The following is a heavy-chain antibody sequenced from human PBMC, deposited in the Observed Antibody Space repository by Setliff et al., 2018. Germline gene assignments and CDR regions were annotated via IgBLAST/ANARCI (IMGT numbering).Heavy chain of an antibody. CDR1: GGSISSSVYY. J-gene: IGHJ6*03. Sequence: PSETLSLTCTLSGGSISSSVYYWDWIRQPPGKGLEWIGRMYTGGSTIYNPSLKSRVTISEDTSKNQFSLNLSSVTAADTAIYYCARVSGFLYMDVWGKGTTVTVSS. CDR3: ARVSGFLYMDV. V-gene: IGHV4-61*02. CDR2: MYTGGST. D-gene: IGHD1-26*01.